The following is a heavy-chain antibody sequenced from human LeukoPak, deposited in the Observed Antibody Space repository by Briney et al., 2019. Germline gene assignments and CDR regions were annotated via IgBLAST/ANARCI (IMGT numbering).Heavy chain of an antibody. J-gene: IGHJ4*02. CDR3: APFTD. V-gene: IGHV3-30*02. Sequence: GGSLRLSCVASGFTFSNYGMHWVRQAPGKGLEWVAFIRYDGSNKYYAGSVKGRFTISRDNSKNTLYLQMNSLRPEDTAVYYCAPFTDWGQGTLVTVSS. CDR1: GFTFSNYG. D-gene: IGHD3-3*02. CDR2: IRYDGSNK.